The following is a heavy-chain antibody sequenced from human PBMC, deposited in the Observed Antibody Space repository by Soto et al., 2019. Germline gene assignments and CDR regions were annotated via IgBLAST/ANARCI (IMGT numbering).Heavy chain of an antibody. CDR2: IYYSGST. D-gene: IGHD3-3*01. V-gene: IGHV4-39*01. CDR1: GGSISSSSYY. CDR3: ALCLEWLPRIDY. J-gene: IGHJ4*02. Sequence: QLQLQESGPGLVKPSETLSLTCTVSGGSISSSSYYWGWIRQPPGKGLEWIGSIYYSGSTYYNPSLKSRVTISVDTSKNQFSLKLSSVTAADTAVYYCALCLEWLPRIDYWGQGTLVTVSS.